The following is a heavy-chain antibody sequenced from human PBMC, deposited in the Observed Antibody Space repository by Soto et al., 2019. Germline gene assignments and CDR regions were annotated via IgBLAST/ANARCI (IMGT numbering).Heavy chain of an antibody. D-gene: IGHD1-26*01. Sequence: SVKVSCKASGGTFSSYAISWVRQAPGQGLEWMGGIIPIFGTANYAQKFQGRVTITADESTSTAYMELSSLRSEDTAVYYCARARGSYYNYYYGMDVCGQGTTVTVSS. CDR2: IIPIFGTA. CDR1: GGTFSSYA. V-gene: IGHV1-69*13. J-gene: IGHJ6*02. CDR3: ARARGSYYNYYYGMDV.